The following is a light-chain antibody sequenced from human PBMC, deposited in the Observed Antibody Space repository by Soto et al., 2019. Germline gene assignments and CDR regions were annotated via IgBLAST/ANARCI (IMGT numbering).Light chain of an antibody. CDR3: QHYKTWLLA. V-gene: IGKV3-15*01. Sequence: EIVLAQSPATLSVSPGERVALSCRASQGIGSTLAWYRQQPGQAPGLLIYDSNIRATVVPARFSGTRSGTGFTLTISGLQSEDFAIYYCQHYKTWLLAFGGGNKVEIE. CDR1: QGIGST. J-gene: IGKJ4*01. CDR2: DSN.